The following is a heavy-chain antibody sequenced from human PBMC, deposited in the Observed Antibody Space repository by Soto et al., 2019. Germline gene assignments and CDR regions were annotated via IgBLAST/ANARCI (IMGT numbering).Heavy chain of an antibody. CDR2: IRRNAYGGTT. J-gene: IGHJ4*02. D-gene: IGHD2-8*01. V-gene: IGHV3-49*04. CDR3: TTDLNGGFDY. Sequence: GGSLRLSCTTSGFTFGDYALSWVRQAPGKGLEWVGFIRRNAYGGTTDYAASVKGRFTISRDDSKNTLYLQMNSLKIEDTAVYYCTTDLNGGFDYWGRGTLVTVSS. CDR1: GFTFGDYA.